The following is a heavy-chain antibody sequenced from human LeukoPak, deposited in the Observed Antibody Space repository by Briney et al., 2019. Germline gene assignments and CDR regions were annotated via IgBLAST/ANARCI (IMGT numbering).Heavy chain of an antibody. CDR2: IYYSGST. V-gene: IGHV4-30-4*01. CDR1: GGSINSDDYY. D-gene: IGHD3-3*01. J-gene: IGHJ4*02. Sequence: SETLSLTCTVSGGSINSDDYYWSWVRQPPGKGLEWIGYIYYSGSTYYNSSLKSRVTISVDTSKNQFSLKLSSVAAADTAVYYCARVEKANFWSGIGYYFDYWGQGTLVTVSS. CDR3: ARVEKANFWSGIGYYFDY.